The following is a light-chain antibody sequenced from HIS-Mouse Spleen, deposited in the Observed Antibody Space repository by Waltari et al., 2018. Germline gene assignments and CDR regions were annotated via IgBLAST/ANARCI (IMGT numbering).Light chain of an antibody. CDR2: EVS. CDR3: SSYTSSSTLAV. J-gene: IGLJ3*02. V-gene: IGLV2-14*01. Sequence: QSALTQPASVSGSPGQSITISCTGTSSDVGGYNYVSWYQQHPGKAPKLMIYEVSNRTSGFSNRFSGSKSGNTASLTISGLQAEDEADYYCSSYTSSSTLAVFGGGTKLTVL. CDR1: SSDVGGYNY.